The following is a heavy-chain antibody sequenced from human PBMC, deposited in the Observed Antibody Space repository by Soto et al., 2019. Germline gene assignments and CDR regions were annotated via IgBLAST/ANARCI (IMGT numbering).Heavy chain of an antibody. CDR3: ARSGLGYYYYGMDV. CDR1: GYTFTGYY. CDR2: TNPNSGGT. Sequence: ASVKVSCKASGYTFTGYYMHWVRQAPGQGLEWMGWTNPNSGGTNYAQKFQGRVTMTRDTSISTAYMELSRLRSDDTAVYYCARSGLGYYYYGMDVWGQGTTVTVSS. V-gene: IGHV1-2*02. J-gene: IGHJ6*02. D-gene: IGHD6-25*01.